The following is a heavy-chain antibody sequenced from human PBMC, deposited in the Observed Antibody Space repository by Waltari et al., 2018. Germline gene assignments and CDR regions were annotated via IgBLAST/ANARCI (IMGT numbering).Heavy chain of an antibody. Sequence: QVQLVQSGAEVKKPGASVKVSCKASGYTFTGYYMHWVRPAPGQGLKLIGWINPSSVGTNDAQKFQGRITMTRDTSISTAYMELSRLRSDDTAVYYCARGTLVGADAFDICGQGTMVTVSS. CDR2: INPSSVGT. J-gene: IGHJ3*02. CDR1: GYTFTGYY. CDR3: ARGTLVGADAFDI. D-gene: IGHD1-26*01. V-gene: IGHV1-2*02.